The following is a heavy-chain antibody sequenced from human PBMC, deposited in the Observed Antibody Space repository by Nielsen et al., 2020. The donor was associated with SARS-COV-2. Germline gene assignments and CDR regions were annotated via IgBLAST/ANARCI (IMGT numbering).Heavy chain of an antibody. CDR1: GFPFSSYE. V-gene: IGHV3-21*05. CDR3: ARGRSGYYEDY. D-gene: IGHD3-22*01. CDR2: ITSSSSDYT. J-gene: IGHJ4*02. Sequence: GESLKISCAASGFPFSSYEMNWVRQAPGKGLEWVSCITSSSSDYTNYADSVKGRFTISRDNAENSLYLQMNSLRDADTAVYYCARGRSGYYEDYWGQGTLVTVSS.